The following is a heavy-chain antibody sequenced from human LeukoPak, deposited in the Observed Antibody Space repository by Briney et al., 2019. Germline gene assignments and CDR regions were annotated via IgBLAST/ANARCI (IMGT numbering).Heavy chain of an antibody. V-gene: IGHV4-39*07. J-gene: IGHJ3*02. D-gene: IGHD1-1*01. CDR2: IYYSGST. CDR1: GGSISSSSYY. Sequence: PSETLSLTCTVSGGSISSSSYYWGWIRQPPGKGLEWIGSIYYSGSTYYNPSLKSRVTISVDTSKNQFSLKLSSVTAADTAVYYCARDSATGPGTFDIWGQGTMVTVSS. CDR3: ARDSATGPGTFDI.